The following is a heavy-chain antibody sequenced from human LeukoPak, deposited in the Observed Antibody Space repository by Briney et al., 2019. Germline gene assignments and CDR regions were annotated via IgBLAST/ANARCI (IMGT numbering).Heavy chain of an antibody. J-gene: IGHJ5*02. D-gene: IGHD2-2*01. V-gene: IGHV1-8*01. CDR2: MNPNSGNT. Sequence: ASVKVSCKASGYTFTSSDINWVRQATGQGLEWMGWMNPNSGNTGYAQKFQGRVTMTRNTSISTAYMELSSLRSEDTAVYYCARGILSSTSCPFDPWGQGTLVTVSS. CDR1: GYTFTSSD. CDR3: ARGILSSTSCPFDP.